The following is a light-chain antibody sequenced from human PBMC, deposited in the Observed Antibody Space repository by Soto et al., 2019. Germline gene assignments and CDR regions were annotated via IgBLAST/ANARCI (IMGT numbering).Light chain of an antibody. CDR2: AAS. CDR3: QQSYSTPFT. CDR1: QSISSY. J-gene: IGKJ3*01. V-gene: IGKV1-39*01. Sequence: DIQMTQSPSSLSASVGDRVTITCRASQSISSYLNWYQQKPGKAPKLLIYAASSLQSGVPSRFSGSGSGTDFTRTISRLQPEDFATYYCQQSYSTPFTFGTGTKVNIK.